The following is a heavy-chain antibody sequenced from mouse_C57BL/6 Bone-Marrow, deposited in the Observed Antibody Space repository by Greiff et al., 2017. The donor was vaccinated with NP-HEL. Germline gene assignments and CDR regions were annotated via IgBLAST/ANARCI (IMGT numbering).Heavy chain of an antibody. V-gene: IGHV1-42*01. D-gene: IGHD1-1*02. CDR3: ARWWSYAMDY. CDR1: GYSFTGYY. CDR2: INPSTGGT. Sequence: EVQLVESGPELVKPGASVKISCKASGYSFTGYYMNWVKQSPEKSLEWIGEINPSTGGTTYNQKFKAKATLTVDKSSSTAYMQLKSLTSEDSAVYYCARWWSYAMDYWGQGTSVTVSS. J-gene: IGHJ4*01.